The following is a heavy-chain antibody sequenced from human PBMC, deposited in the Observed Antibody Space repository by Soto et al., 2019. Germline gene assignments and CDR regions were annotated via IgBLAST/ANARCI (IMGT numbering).Heavy chain of an antibody. V-gene: IGHV4-31*03. CDR1: GGSISSGDYY. J-gene: IGHJ4*02. CDR2: IYYSGST. CDR3: ARNYYDSSGYYIYYFDY. D-gene: IGHD3-22*01. Sequence: TLSLTCSVSGGSISSGDYYWSWIRQHPGKGLEWIGYIYYSGSTYYNPSLKSRVTISVDTSKNQFSLKLSSVTAADTAVYYCARNYYDSSGYYIYYFDYWGQGTLVTVSS.